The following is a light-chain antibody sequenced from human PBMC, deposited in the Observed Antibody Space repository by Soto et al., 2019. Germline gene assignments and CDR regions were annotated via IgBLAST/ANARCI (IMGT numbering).Light chain of an antibody. CDR2: AAS. J-gene: IGKJ5*01. Sequence: EIVLTQSPGTLSLSPGERVTLSCRASQSVNTYLAWYQQKPGQAPRLLIYAASTRATGIPARFSGSGSGTELTLTISSLQSEDFAVYSCQQYNSWPPTFGQGTRLEI. CDR1: QSVNTY. V-gene: IGKV3-15*01. CDR3: QQYNSWPPT.